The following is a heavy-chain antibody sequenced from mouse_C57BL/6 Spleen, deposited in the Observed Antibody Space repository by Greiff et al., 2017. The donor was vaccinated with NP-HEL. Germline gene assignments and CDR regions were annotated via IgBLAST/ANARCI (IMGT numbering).Heavy chain of an antibody. V-gene: IGHV5-17*01. CDR1: GFTFSDYG. CDR2: ISSGSSTI. Sequence: EVQLVESGGGLVKPGGSLKLSCAASGFTFSDYGMHWVRQAPEKGLEWVAYISSGSSTIYYADTGKGRFTISRDNAKNTLFLQMTSLRSEDTAMYYCARRYYGSSWAMDYWGQGTSVTVSS. CDR3: ARRYYGSSWAMDY. D-gene: IGHD1-1*01. J-gene: IGHJ4*01.